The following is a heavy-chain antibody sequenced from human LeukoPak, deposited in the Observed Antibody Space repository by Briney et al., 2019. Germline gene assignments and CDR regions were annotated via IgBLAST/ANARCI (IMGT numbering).Heavy chain of an antibody. Sequence: GGSLRLSCAASGFTVSSNYMSWVRQAPGKGLEWVSVIYSGGSTYYADSVKGRFTISRDNSKYTLYLQMNSLRAEDTAVYYCAREEGYYGSGMSSWGQGTLVTVSS. V-gene: IGHV3-66*01. D-gene: IGHD3-10*01. J-gene: IGHJ5*02. CDR3: AREEGYYGSGMSS. CDR1: GFTVSSNY. CDR2: IYSGGST.